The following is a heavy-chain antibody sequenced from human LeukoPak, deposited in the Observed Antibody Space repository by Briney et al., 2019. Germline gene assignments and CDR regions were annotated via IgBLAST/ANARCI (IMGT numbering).Heavy chain of an antibody. V-gene: IGHV4-31*03. CDR3: AREKPGTGYFDY. CDR2: IYYSGST. CDR1: GGSISSGGHY. J-gene: IGHJ4*02. D-gene: IGHD1-7*01. Sequence: SQTLSLTCTVSGGSISSGGHYWNWIRQHPGKGLEWIGYIYYSGSTYYNPSLKSRLTISLDTSKNQFSLKLSSVTAADTAVYYCAREKPGTGYFDYWGQGTLVTVSS.